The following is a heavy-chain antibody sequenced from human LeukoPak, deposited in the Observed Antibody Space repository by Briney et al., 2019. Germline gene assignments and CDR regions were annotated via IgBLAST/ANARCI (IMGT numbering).Heavy chain of an antibody. J-gene: IGHJ4*02. CDR1: GFTFSSYS. Sequence: GGSLRLSCAASGFTFSSYSMNWVRQAPGKGLEWVSSISSSSSYIYYADSVKGRFTISRDNAKNSLYLQMNSLRAEDTAVYYCASVRGYYDSSGYYYSYFDYWRQGTLVTVSS. CDR3: ASVRGYYDSSGYYYSYFDY. D-gene: IGHD3-22*01. V-gene: IGHV3-21*01. CDR2: ISSSSSYI.